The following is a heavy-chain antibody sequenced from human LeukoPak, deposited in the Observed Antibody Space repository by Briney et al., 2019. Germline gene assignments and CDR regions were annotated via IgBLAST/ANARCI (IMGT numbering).Heavy chain of an antibody. Sequence: GGSLRLSCAASGFTFSSYAMHWVRQAPGKGLEWVAVISYDGSNKYYADSVKGRFTISRDNSKNTLYLQMNSLRAEDTALYYCAKDGTFGGGWFDYWGQGALVTVSS. CDR1: GFTFSSYA. CDR3: AKDGTFGGGWFDY. D-gene: IGHD6-19*01. V-gene: IGHV3-30-3*02. CDR2: ISYDGSNK. J-gene: IGHJ4*02.